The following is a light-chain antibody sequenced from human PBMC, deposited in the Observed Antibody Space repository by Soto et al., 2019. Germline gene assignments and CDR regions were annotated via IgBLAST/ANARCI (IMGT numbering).Light chain of an antibody. V-gene: IGKV1-39*01. CDR2: AAS. CDR3: QQRYSTPRT. Sequence: SQMTQSPFSLPASVGDRFTITCQASQGIRDDLGWYQQKPGKXPKXXIYAASSLQSGVPSRFSGSGSGTDLTITISSLQPEDCATDYCQQRYSTPRTFGQGTKV. CDR1: QGIRDD. J-gene: IGKJ1*01.